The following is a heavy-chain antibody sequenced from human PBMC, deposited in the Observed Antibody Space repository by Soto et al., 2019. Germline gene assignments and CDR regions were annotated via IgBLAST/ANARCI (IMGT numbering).Heavy chain of an antibody. CDR3: AHRPAYRSNWNAGWFGP. D-gene: IGHD1-1*01. CDR1: GFSLSTNGVG. V-gene: IGHV2-5*02. CDR2: IYWDDDK. Sequence: QISLKESGPALVTPTQTLTLTCSFSGFSLSTNGVGVGWIRQPPGRALEWLAFIYWDDDKRYSPSLRNRVPFTKDTSRNQVVLTLPNMYPVDTATYYCAHRPAYRSNWNAGWFGPWGQGALVAVSS. J-gene: IGHJ5*02.